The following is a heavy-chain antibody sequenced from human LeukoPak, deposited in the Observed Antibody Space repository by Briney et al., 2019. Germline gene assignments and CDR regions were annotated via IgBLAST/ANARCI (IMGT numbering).Heavy chain of an antibody. CDR1: GFTFSSYE. CDR2: ISSSGGTI. D-gene: IGHD5-18*01. V-gene: IGHV3-48*03. CDR3: AKDLSGYSYGLFDY. Sequence: GGSLRLSCAASGFTFSSYEMNWVRQAPGKGLEWLSYISSSGGTIHYADSVKGRFTISRDNSKNTLYLQMNSLRAEDTAVYYCAKDLSGYSYGLFDYWGQGTLVTVSS. J-gene: IGHJ4*02.